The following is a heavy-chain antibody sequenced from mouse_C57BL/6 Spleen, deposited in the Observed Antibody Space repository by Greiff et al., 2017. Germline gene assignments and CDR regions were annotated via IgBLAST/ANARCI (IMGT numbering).Heavy chain of an antibody. Sequence: VQGVESGPELVKPGASVKISCKASGYSFTSYYIHWVKQRPGQGLEWIGWIYPGSGNTKYNEKFKGKATLTADTSSSTAYMQLSSLTSEDSAVYYCARGASYPDYWGQGTTLTVSS. J-gene: IGHJ2*01. D-gene: IGHD1-1*01. CDR2: IYPGSGNT. V-gene: IGHV1-66*01. CDR1: GYSFTSYY. CDR3: ARGASYPDY.